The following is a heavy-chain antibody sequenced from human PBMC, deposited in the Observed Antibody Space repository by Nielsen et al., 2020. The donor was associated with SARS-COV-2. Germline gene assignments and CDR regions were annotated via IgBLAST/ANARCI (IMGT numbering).Heavy chain of an antibody. Sequence: SETLSLTCAVYGGSFSGYYWSWIRPPPGKGLEWIGEINHSGSTNYNPSLKSRVTISVDTSKNQFSLKLSSVTAADTAVYYCARDHTDILTGYYTGWFDPWGQGTLVTVSS. CDR1: GGSFSGYY. D-gene: IGHD3-9*01. V-gene: IGHV4-34*01. J-gene: IGHJ5*02. CDR3: ARDHTDILTGYYTGWFDP. CDR2: INHSGST.